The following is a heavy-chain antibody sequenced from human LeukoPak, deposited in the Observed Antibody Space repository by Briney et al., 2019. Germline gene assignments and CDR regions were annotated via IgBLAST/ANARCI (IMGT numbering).Heavy chain of an antibody. J-gene: IGHJ5*02. V-gene: IGHV3-9*01. CDR2: ISWNSGSI. CDR3: AKASRSGNWFDP. D-gene: IGHD3-10*01. CDR1: GFTFDDYA. Sequence: LPGGFLRLSCAASGFTFDDYAMHWVRQAPGKGLEWVSGISWNSGSIGYADSVKGRFTISRDNAKNSLYLQMNSLRAEDTALYYCAKASRSGNWFDPWGQGTLVTVSS.